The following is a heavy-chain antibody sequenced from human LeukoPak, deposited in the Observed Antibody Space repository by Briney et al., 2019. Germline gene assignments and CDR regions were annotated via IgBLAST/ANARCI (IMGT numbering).Heavy chain of an antibody. CDR1: GGSIDSRSYY. CDR2: IHHSGST. Sequence: SETLSLTCTVSGGSIDSRSYYWDWIRQAPGKGLEWIGTIHHSGSTEYNPSLKSRVAIFVDTSKNQFSLILHSVAAADTAVYYCARRSEFDNTHYHYFDYWGQGALVTVSS. CDR3: ARRSEFDNTHYHYFDY. V-gene: IGHV4-39*01. D-gene: IGHD2-15*01. J-gene: IGHJ4*02.